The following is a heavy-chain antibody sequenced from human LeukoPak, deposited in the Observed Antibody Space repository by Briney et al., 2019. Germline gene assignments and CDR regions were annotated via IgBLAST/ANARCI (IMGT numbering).Heavy chain of an antibody. D-gene: IGHD3-10*01. CDR3: ATDSSGYYYYGMDV. J-gene: IGHJ6*02. Sequence: ASVKVSCKVSGYTLTELSMHWVRQAPAKGLEWMGGFDPEDGETIYAQKFQGRVTMTEDTSTDTAYMELSSLRSEDTAVYYCATDSSGYYYYGMDVWGQGTTVTVSS. CDR2: FDPEDGET. V-gene: IGHV1-24*01. CDR1: GYTLTELS.